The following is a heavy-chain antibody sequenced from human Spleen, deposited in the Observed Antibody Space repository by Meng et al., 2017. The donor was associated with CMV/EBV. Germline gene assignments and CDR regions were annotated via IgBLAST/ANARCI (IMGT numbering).Heavy chain of an antibody. V-gene: IGHV4-34*01. J-gene: IGHJ4*02. CDR3: AGQRGRRPRDF. CDR2: LETGVST. Sequence: LTCGLSGPSFSRYYATWVRPPPGEGLEWIGELETGVSTHYNPSLKSRVSMSADTYKNQVSLKLNSVTAADTGVYYCAGQRGRRPRDFWGQGTLVTVSS. CDR1: GPSFSRYY.